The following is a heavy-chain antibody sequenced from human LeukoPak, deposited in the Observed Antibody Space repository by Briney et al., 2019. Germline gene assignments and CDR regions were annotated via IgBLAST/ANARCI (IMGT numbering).Heavy chain of an antibody. Sequence: SETLSLTCAVSGGSISSNSYYWGWIRQPPGKGLEWIGSIYYSGSTYYNPSLKSRVTISVDTSKNQFSLKLSSVTAADTAVYYCARQPDTGYSSGWYKHHVLFGYMDVWGKGTTVTISS. V-gene: IGHV4-39*01. J-gene: IGHJ6*03. D-gene: IGHD6-19*01. CDR1: GGSISSNSYY. CDR2: IYYSGST. CDR3: ARQPDTGYSSGWYKHHVLFGYMDV.